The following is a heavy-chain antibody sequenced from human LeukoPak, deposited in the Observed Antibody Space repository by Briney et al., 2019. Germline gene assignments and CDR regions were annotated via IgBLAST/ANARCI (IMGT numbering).Heavy chain of an antibody. J-gene: IGHJ4*02. V-gene: IGHV3-21*01. Sequence: GGSLRLSCAASGLTFSRYSMNWVRQAPGKGLEWVSSISSGSSYIYYADSVKGRFTISRDNAKNSLYLQMNSLRVEDTAVYYCARDPVWSPVSGVFDSWGQGTLVTVSS. D-gene: IGHD2-21*01. CDR3: ARDPVWSPVSGVFDS. CDR2: ISSGSSYI. CDR1: GLTFSRYS.